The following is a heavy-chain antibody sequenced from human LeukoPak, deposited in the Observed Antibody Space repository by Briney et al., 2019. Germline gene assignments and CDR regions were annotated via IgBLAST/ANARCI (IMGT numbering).Heavy chain of an antibody. V-gene: IGHV4-59*01. J-gene: IGHJ4*02. D-gene: IGHD3-22*01. Sequence: PSETLSLTCTVSGGSISSDYWSWIRQPPGKGLEWIGYIYYRGSTNYNPSLKSRVTISVDTSKNQFSLKLSSVTAADTAVYYCARLSGYSSGHYYSGYWGQGTLVTVSS. CDR2: IYYRGST. CDR1: GGSISSDY. CDR3: ARLSGYSSGHYYSGY.